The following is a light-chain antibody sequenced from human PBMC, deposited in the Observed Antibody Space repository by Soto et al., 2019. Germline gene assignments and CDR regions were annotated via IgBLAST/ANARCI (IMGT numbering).Light chain of an antibody. V-gene: IGKV1-12*01. CDR1: QSISSC. J-gene: IGKJ1*01. CDR2: AVS. Sequence: TQSPSHMSHSLGDRATITCRASQSISSCLAWYQQKPGKAPKLLIYAVSSMKTGVPGRFSGSGSGTDYSLTIISLQPEDFATYYCQQNDNTLTWTFGQGTKVDIK. CDR3: QQNDNTLTWT.